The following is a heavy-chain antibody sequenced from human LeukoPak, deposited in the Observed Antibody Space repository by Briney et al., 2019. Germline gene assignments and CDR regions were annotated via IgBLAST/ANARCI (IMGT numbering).Heavy chain of an antibody. J-gene: IGHJ2*01. CDR2: IYYSGST. D-gene: IGHD3-9*01. Sequence: PSETLSLTCTVSGGSISSYYWSWIRQPPGKGLEWIGYIYYSGSTNYNPSLKSRVTISVDTSKNQFSLKLSSVTAADTAVYYCARHLSYFDWYFDLWGRGTLVTVSS. CDR3: ARHLSYFDWYFDL. CDR1: GGSISSYY. V-gene: IGHV4-59*08.